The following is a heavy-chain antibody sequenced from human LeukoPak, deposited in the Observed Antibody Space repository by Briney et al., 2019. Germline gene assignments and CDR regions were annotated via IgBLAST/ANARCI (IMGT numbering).Heavy chain of an antibody. V-gene: IGHV4-34*01. CDR2: INHSGST. Sequence: SETLSLTCAVYGGSFSGYYWSWIRQPPGKGLEWIGEINHSGSTNYNPSLKSRVTISVETSKNQFSLKLSSVTAADTAVYYCARGPRGLAARSPGRSNYYYYYMDVWGKGTTVTVSS. CDR1: GGSFSGYY. J-gene: IGHJ6*03. D-gene: IGHD6-6*01. CDR3: ARGPRGLAARSPGRSNYYYYYMDV.